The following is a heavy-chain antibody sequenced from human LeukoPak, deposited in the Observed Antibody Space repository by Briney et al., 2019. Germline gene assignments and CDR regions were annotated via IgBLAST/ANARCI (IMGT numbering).Heavy chain of an antibody. Sequence: GSLRLSCAASGFTFSSYGMHWVRQAPGKGLEWVAVIWYDGSNKYYADSVKGRFTISRDNSKNTLYLQTNSLRAEDTAVYYCAKNDNWNYPDYWGQGTLVTVSS. D-gene: IGHD1-7*01. CDR2: IWYDGSNK. V-gene: IGHV3-33*06. CDR3: AKNDNWNYPDY. CDR1: GFTFSSYG. J-gene: IGHJ4*02.